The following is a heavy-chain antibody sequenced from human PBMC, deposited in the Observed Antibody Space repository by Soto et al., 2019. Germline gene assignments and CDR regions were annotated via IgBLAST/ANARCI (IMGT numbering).Heavy chain of an antibody. CDR3: ARDVFLAGGMDV. CDR1: GGSISSYY. Sequence: SETLSLTCTVSGGSISSYYWSWIRQPPGKGLEWIGYIYYSGSTNYNPSLKSRVTISVDTSKNQFSLKLSSATAADTAVYYCARDVFLAGGMDVWGQGTTVTVSS. J-gene: IGHJ6*02. CDR2: IYYSGST. V-gene: IGHV4-59*01.